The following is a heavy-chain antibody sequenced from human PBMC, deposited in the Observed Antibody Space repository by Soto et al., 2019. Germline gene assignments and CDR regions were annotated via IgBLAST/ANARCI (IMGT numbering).Heavy chain of an antibody. J-gene: IGHJ4*02. CDR3: ARDRYSGSYLLTPDS. D-gene: IGHD1-26*01. Sequence: QVQLVESGGGVVQPGRSLRLSCAASGFTFSSHAMHWVRQAPGKGLEWVAVISYDDGSEKYNADSVKGRFAISRDNSKNTLYLQMNSLRAEDTALYYCARDRYSGSYLLTPDSWGQGTLVTVSS. CDR1: GFTFSSHA. V-gene: IGHV3-30*09. CDR2: ISYDDGSEK.